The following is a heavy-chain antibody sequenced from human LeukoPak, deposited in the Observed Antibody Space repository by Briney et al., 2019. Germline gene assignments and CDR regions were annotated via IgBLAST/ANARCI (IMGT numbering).Heavy chain of an antibody. D-gene: IGHD3-22*01. Sequence: SETLSLTCTVSGGSISSGSYYWSWIRQPAGKGLEWIGRIYTSGSTNYNPSLKSRVTISVDASKNQFSLKLSSVTAADTAVYYCARETYYYDSSGFPVIWGQGTMVTVSS. CDR3: ARETYYYDSSGFPVI. J-gene: IGHJ3*02. V-gene: IGHV4-61*02. CDR2: IYTSGST. CDR1: GGSISSGSYY.